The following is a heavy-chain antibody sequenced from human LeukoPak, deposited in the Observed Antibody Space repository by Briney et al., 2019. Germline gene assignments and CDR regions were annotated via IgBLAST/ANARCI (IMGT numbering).Heavy chain of an antibody. D-gene: IGHD3-10*01. CDR2: MNPNTGNT. J-gene: IGHJ4*02. Sequence: ASVKVSCKASGYIFTGYYMHWVRQAPGQGLEWMGWMNPNTGNTGYAQNFQGRITMTRNTSTSTAYMELSGLISEDTAVYYCARGFRHYGSGSLDYWGQGTLVTVSS. CDR3: ARGFRHYGSGSLDY. CDR1: GYIFTGYY. V-gene: IGHV1-8*02.